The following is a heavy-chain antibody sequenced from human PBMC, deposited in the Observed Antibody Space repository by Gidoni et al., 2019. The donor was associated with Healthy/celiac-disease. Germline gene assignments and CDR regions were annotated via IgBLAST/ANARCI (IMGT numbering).Heavy chain of an antibody. V-gene: IGHV3-21*01. J-gene: IGHJ3*02. Sequence: EVQLVESGGGLVKPGGSLRLSCSASGFTFSSYSMNWVRQAPGKGLEWVSSISSSSSYIYYADSVKGRFTISRDNDKNSLYMQMNSLRAEDTAVYYCARDRTGTGAFDIWGQGTMVTVSS. D-gene: IGHD2-8*02. CDR2: ISSSSSYI. CDR3: ARDRTGTGAFDI. CDR1: GFTFSSYS.